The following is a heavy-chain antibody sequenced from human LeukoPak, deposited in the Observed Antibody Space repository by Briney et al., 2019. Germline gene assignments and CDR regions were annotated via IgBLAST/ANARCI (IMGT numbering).Heavy chain of an antibody. CDR1: GFTFSSYA. CDR3: ASEIAAAGVFDY. J-gene: IGHJ4*02. V-gene: IGHV3-23*01. CDR2: ISGSGGST. Sequence: GGSLRLSCAASGFTFSSYAMSWVRQAPGKGLEWVSAISGSGGSTYYADSVKGRFTISRDNSKNTLYLQMNSLKAEDTAVYYCASEIAAAGVFDYWGQGTLVTVSS. D-gene: IGHD6-13*01.